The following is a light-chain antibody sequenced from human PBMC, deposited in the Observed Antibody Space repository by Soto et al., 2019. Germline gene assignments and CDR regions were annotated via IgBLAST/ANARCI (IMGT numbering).Light chain of an antibody. Sequence: QSVLTQPPSASGTPGQRVTISCSGSSSNIGSNYVYWYQQLPGTAPKLLIYRNNQRPSGVPDRFSGSKSGTSASLAISGLRSEDEAYYYFAASADSLSGPNYVFGTGTKVTVL. CDR2: RNN. J-gene: IGLJ1*01. CDR1: SSNIGSNY. V-gene: IGLV1-47*01. CDR3: AASADSLSGPNYV.